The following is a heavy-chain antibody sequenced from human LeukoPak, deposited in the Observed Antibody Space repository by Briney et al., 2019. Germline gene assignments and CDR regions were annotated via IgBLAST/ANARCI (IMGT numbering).Heavy chain of an antibody. J-gene: IGHJ6*02. CDR1: GYTFTGYY. CDR2: INPNSGGT. CDR3: ARDQTRRTGTTYYYYGMDV. Sequence: VKVSCKASGYTFTGYYMHWVRQAPGHGLEWMGWINPNSGGTNYAQKFQGRVTMTRDTSISTAYMELSRLRSDDTAVYYCARDQTRRTGTTYYYYGMDVWGQGTTVTVSS. V-gene: IGHV1-2*02. D-gene: IGHD1-7*01.